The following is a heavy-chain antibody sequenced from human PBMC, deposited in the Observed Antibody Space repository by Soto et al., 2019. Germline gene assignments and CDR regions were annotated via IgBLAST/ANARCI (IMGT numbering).Heavy chain of an antibody. CDR1: GFTCSSYA. CDR2: ISGSGGST. Sequence: GGSLRLSCAASGFTCSSYAMSWVRQAPGKGLEWVSAISGSGGSTYYADSVKGRFTISRDNSKNTLYLQMNSLRAEDTSVYYCAKDGSSFVPSTFDYWGQGTLVTVSS. D-gene: IGHD6-6*01. CDR3: AKDGSSFVPSTFDY. J-gene: IGHJ4*02. V-gene: IGHV3-23*01.